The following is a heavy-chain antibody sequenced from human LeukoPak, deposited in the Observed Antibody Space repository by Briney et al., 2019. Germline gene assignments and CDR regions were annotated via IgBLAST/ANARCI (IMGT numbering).Heavy chain of an antibody. CDR1: GFSFSTYA. D-gene: IGHD4-17*01. CDR3: VKPSGDYDYFDS. CDR2: ISSSGANT. J-gene: IGHJ4*02. V-gene: IGHV3-23*01. Sequence: ETGGSLRLSCEASGFSFSTYALSWVRQAPGKGLEWVSGISSSGANTYYAASVKGRFTISRDNSKNILQLRMNTLRAEDTAVYYCVKPSGDYDYFDSWGQGTLVTVSS.